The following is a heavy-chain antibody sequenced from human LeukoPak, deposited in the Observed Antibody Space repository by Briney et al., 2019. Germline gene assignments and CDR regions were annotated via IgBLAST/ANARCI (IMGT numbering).Heavy chain of an antibody. CDR1: GFTFSSYA. CDR2: ISYDGSNK. V-gene: IGHV3-30-3*01. J-gene: IGHJ5*02. CDR3: AREGVVGALTNWFDP. D-gene: IGHD1-26*01. Sequence: GGSLRLSCAASGFTFSSYAMHWVRQAPGKGLEWVAVISYDGSNKYYADSVKGRFTISRDNSKNTLYLQMNSPRAEDTAVYYCAREGVVGALTNWFDPWGQGTLVTVSS.